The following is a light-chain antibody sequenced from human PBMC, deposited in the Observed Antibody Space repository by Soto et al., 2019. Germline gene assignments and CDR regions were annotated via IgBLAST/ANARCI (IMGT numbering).Light chain of an antibody. Sequence: DIVMTQSPLSLPVTPGEPASISCRSSQSLLHSNGYNYLDWYLQKPGQSPQLLIYLGSNRASGVPDRFSGSGSGTDFTLKISRVEAEDVGVYYCMQALQTPLTFGPGT. CDR2: LGS. J-gene: IGKJ3*01. V-gene: IGKV2-28*01. CDR1: QSLLHSNGYNY. CDR3: MQALQTPLT.